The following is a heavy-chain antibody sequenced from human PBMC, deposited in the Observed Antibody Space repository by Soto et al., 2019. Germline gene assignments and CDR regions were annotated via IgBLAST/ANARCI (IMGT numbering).Heavy chain of an antibody. J-gene: IGHJ4*02. CDR1: GFTFSSHA. D-gene: IGHD2-2*02. CDR2: IIHTGGST. V-gene: IGHV3-23*01. CDR3: AKDMYTTYGAVDC. Sequence: EVHLLESGGGLVQPGGSLRLSCAASGFTFSSHAMSWVRQAPGKGLEWVSTIIHTGGSTYFADSVKGRFTISRDNSKNTLYLQMNSLRAEDTALYYCAKDMYTTYGAVDCWGQGTLVTVSS.